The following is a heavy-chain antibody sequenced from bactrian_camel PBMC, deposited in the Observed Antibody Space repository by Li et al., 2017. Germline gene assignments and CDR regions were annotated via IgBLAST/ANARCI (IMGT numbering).Heavy chain of an antibody. CDR1: GFAFSDYP. CDR2: INSRNVAT. J-gene: IGHJ4*01. CDR3: LVGFDY. Sequence: VQLVESGGGLVRPGGSLTLSCVASGFAFSDYPLTWVRQTPEKRFEWVSAINSRNVATYNDSVRGRFTISRDNSRNTVILELTSQAIEDTAMYYCLVGFDYWGQGTQVTVS. D-gene: IGHD2*01. V-gene: IGHV3S40*01.